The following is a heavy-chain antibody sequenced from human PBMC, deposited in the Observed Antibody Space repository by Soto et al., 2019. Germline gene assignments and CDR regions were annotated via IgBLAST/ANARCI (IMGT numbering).Heavy chain of an antibody. CDR2: ISTYNANT. V-gene: IGHV1-18*01. CDR3: ARDFVPGYTGYSDY. J-gene: IGHJ4*02. Sequence: GASVKVSCKASVFTFSNYGINWVRQAPGQGLEWMGWISTYNANTNFAQKFQGRVTMTTDTSTSTAYMELRSLRSDDTAVYYCARDFVPGYTGYSDYWGQGTLVTVSS. D-gene: IGHD5-12*01. CDR1: VFTFSNYG.